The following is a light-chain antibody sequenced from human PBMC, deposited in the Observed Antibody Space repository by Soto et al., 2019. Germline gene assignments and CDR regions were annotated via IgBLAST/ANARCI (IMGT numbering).Light chain of an antibody. V-gene: IGKV3-20*01. J-gene: IGKJ4*01. CDR1: QRVSNTY. CDR3: QQYSSSPGT. Sequence: EIVLAQSPGTLSLSPGERATLSCRASQRVSNTYLAWYQQKPGQAPRLLIYGVSSRATGIPDRFSGSGSGTDLTLTISRLEPEDFAVYYCQQYSSSPGTFGGGTKVDIK. CDR2: GVS.